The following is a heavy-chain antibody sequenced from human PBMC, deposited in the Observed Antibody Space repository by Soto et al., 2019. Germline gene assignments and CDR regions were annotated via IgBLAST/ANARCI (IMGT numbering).Heavy chain of an antibody. Sequence: GGSLRLSCAASGFTFSSHGMHWVRQAPGKGLEWVAVISYDGSNKYYADSVKGRFTISRDNSKNTLYLQMNSLRAEDTAVYYCANPPSGYSSGQLDDWGQGTLVTVSS. CDR1: GFTFSSHG. V-gene: IGHV3-30*18. CDR3: ANPPSGYSSGQLDD. CDR2: ISYDGSNK. D-gene: IGHD6-19*01. J-gene: IGHJ4*02.